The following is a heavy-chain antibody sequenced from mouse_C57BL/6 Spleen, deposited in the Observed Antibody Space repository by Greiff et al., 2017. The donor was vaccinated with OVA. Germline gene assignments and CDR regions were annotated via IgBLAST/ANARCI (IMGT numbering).Heavy chain of an antibody. Sequence: EVKVEESGGGLVKPGGSLKLSCAASGFTFSDYGMHWVRQAPEKGLEWVAYISSGSSTIYYADTVTGRFTISRDNAKNTLFLQMTRLRSEDTAMYYCARGGNFDYWGQGTTRTVSS. CDR3: ARGGNFDY. J-gene: IGHJ2*01. CDR1: GFTFSDYG. V-gene: IGHV5-17*01. CDR2: ISSGSSTI.